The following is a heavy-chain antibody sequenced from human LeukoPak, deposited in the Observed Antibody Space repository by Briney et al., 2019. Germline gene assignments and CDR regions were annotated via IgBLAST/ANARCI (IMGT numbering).Heavy chain of an antibody. CDR1: GGSISSYY. Sequence: PSETLSLTCTVSGGSISSYYWSWIRQPAGKGLEWIGRISASGNTNYNPSLSSRVTVSVDTSRSQFSLKLRSVTAADTAVYYCAREGRSSTPGYWGQGTLVTVSS. CDR3: AREGRSSTPGY. V-gene: IGHV4-4*07. CDR2: ISASGNT. D-gene: IGHD2-15*01. J-gene: IGHJ4*02.